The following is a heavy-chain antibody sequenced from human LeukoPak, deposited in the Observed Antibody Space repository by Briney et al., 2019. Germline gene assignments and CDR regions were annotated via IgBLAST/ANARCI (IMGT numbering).Heavy chain of an antibody. Sequence: QSGGSLRLSCAASGFTFSNYAMSWVRQAPGKGLEWVANIKPDGSDKAYVDPVKGRFTISRDNTKNSVYLQMSSLRAEDTAVYYCAREMTWGQGTLVSVSS. CDR2: IKPDGSDK. CDR3: AREMT. J-gene: IGHJ5*02. V-gene: IGHV3-7*01. CDR1: GFTFSNYA.